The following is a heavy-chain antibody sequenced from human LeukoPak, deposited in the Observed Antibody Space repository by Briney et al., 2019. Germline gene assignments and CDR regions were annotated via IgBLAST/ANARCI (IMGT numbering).Heavy chain of an antibody. J-gene: IGHJ6*03. D-gene: IGHD1-1*01. CDR1: GYTFTSYG. CDR2: ISAYNGNT. V-gene: IGHV1-18*01. Sequence: GASVKVSCKASGYTFTSYGISWVRQAPGQGLEWMGWISAYNGNTNYAQKLQGRVTMTTDTSTSTAYMELRSLRSDDTAVYYCARVNGKGKYYYYYMDVWGKGTTVTISS. CDR3: ARVNGKGKYYYYYMDV.